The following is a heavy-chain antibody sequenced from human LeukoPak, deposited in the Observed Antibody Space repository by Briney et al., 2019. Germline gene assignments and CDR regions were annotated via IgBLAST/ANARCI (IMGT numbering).Heavy chain of an antibody. V-gene: IGHV3-23*01. CDR1: GFTFSSYW. J-gene: IGHJ4*02. CDR2: IGTSGGST. CDR3: AKTTANLDY. D-gene: IGHD4-17*01. Sequence: GGSLRLSCAASGFTFSSYWMTWVRQAPGKGLEWVSGIGTSGGSTYYADSVKGRFTISRDNSKNTLYLQMNSLTAEDTAVYYCAKTTANLDYWGQGTLVTVSS.